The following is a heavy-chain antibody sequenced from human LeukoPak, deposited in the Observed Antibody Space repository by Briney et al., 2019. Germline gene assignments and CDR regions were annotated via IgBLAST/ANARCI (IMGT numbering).Heavy chain of an antibody. CDR3: ARSRPASTAASFDY. V-gene: IGHV3-21*01. J-gene: IGHJ4*02. Sequence: GGSLRLSCAASGFTFSSYSMTWVRQAPGKGLEWVSSISSSSSYIYYADSVKGRFTISRDNAKNSLYLQMNSLRAEDTAVYYCARSRPASTAASFDYWGQGTLVTVSS. D-gene: IGHD6-6*01. CDR2: ISSSSSYI. CDR1: GFTFSSYS.